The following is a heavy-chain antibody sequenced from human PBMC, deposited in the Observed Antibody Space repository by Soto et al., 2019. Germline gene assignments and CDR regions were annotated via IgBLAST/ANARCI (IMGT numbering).Heavy chain of an antibody. J-gene: IGHJ5*02. Sequence: SETLSLTSTVSGGSISSGGYYWSWIRQHPGKGLEWIGYIYYSGSTYYNPSLKSRVTISVDTSKNQFSLKLSSVTAADTAVYYCARDLDQATWFDPWGQGTLVTVSS. D-gene: IGHD5-12*01. CDR1: GGSISSGGYY. CDR2: IYYSGST. CDR3: ARDLDQATWFDP. V-gene: IGHV4-31*03.